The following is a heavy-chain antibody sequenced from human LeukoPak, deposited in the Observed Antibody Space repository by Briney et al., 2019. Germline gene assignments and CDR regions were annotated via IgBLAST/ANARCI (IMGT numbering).Heavy chain of an antibody. D-gene: IGHD6-13*01. CDR3: AREEGSSWYGDWFDP. Sequence: SETLSLTCTVSGGSISSYYWSWIRQPAGKGLERIGRIYTSGSTNYNPSHKSRVTMSVDTSKNQFSLKLSSVTAADTAVYYCAREEGSSWYGDWFDPWGQGTLVTVSS. V-gene: IGHV4-4*07. CDR1: GGSISSYY. CDR2: IYTSGST. J-gene: IGHJ5*02.